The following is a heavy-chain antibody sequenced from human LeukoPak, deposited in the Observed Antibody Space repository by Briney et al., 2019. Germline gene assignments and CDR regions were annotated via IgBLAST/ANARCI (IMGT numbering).Heavy chain of an antibody. V-gene: IGHV3-30*18. CDR1: GFTFSSYG. CDR3: TKGCLGGGNCFYFQH. Sequence: GGSLRLSCAASGFTFSSYGMHWVRQAPGKGLEWVAVMSFNGNNKYYGDSVKGRFTISRDNSKNTLFLQMDSLRAEDTAVYYCTKGCLGGGNCFYFQHWGQGTLVSVSS. CDR2: MSFNGNNK. J-gene: IGHJ1*01. D-gene: IGHD2-15*01.